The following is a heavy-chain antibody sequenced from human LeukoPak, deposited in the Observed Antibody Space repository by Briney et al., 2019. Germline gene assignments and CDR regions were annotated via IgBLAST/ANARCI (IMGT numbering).Heavy chain of an antibody. CDR2: IIPIFGTA. V-gene: IGHV1-69*05. D-gene: IGHD3-10*01. CDR3: ARDHLTMVRGVIRFDP. Sequence: SVKVSCKASGGTFSSYAISWVRQAPGQGLEWMGGIIPIFGTANYAQKFQGRVTITTDESTSTAYMELSSLRSEDTAVYCCARDHLTMVRGVIRFDPWGQGTLVTVSS. J-gene: IGHJ5*02. CDR1: GGTFSSYA.